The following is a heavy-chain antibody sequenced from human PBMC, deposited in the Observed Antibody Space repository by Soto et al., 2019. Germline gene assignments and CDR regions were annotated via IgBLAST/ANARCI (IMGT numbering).Heavy chain of an antibody. D-gene: IGHD1-7*01. CDR3: ARNSPLSNWNYGIGYYYYGMDV. Sequence: PSETLSLTCAVYGGSFSGYYWSWIRQPPGKGLEWIGEINHSGSTNYNPSLKSRVTISVDTSKNQFSLKLSSVTAADTAVYYCARNSPLSNWNYGIGYYYYGMDVWGQGTTVTVSS. J-gene: IGHJ6*02. V-gene: IGHV4-34*01. CDR2: INHSGST. CDR1: GGSFSGYY.